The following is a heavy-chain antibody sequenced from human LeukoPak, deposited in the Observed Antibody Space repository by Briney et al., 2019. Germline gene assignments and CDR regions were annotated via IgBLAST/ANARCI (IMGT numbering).Heavy chain of an antibody. CDR3: AREVRSSYYYYGMDV. CDR2: IYTSGSI. Sequence: SETLSLTCTVSGDSISSYYWSWIRQPAGKGLEWIGRIYTSGSIDYNPSLQSRVKMSADTSKNQFSLKLRSGTAADTAVYYCAREVRSSYYYYGMDVLGQGTTVTVSS. D-gene: IGHD2-21*01. V-gene: IGHV4-4*07. J-gene: IGHJ6*02. CDR1: GDSISSYY.